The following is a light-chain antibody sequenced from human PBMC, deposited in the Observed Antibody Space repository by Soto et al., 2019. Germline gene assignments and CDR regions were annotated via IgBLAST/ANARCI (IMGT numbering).Light chain of an antibody. Sequence: QCPVNQSLSPGERATLSCRASQSVTSNKVDWFQQKPGQAPRLLIRAASSRATGIPDRFSGSGSATDFTLTISRLESEDVAVYYCQQYGSPPPYTFGQGT. CDR3: QQYGSPPPYT. CDR2: AAS. CDR1: QSVTSNK. V-gene: IGKV3-20*01. J-gene: IGKJ2*01.